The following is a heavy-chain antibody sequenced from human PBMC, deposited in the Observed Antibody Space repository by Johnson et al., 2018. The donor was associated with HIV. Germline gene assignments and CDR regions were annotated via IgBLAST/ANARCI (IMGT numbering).Heavy chain of an antibody. J-gene: IGHJ3*02. CDR1: GFTFSSYT. V-gene: IGHV3-30*04. Sequence: QVQLVESGGGVVRPGKSLRLSCAASGFTFSSYTMHWVRQAPGKGLEWVAVISSDGSSKQYADSVKDRLTFSRDNSKNTLYLQMNILRAEDTAVYYCARSVSLVRGALDIWGQGTMVTVSS. D-gene: IGHD2/OR15-2a*01. CDR3: ARSVSLVRGALDI. CDR2: ISSDGSSK.